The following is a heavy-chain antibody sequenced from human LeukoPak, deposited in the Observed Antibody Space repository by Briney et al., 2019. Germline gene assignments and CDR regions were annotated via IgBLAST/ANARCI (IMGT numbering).Heavy chain of an antibody. D-gene: IGHD6-19*01. CDR1: GFTFDDYA. V-gene: IGHV3-9*03. CDR3: AKGAVAGTVYYFDY. Sequence: PGGSLRLSCAASGFTFDDYAMHWVRQAPGKGLEWVSGISWNSGSIGYADSVKGRFTISRDNAKNSLYLQMNSLRAEDMALYYCAKGAVAGTVYYFDYWGQGTLVTVSS. J-gene: IGHJ4*02. CDR2: ISWNSGSI.